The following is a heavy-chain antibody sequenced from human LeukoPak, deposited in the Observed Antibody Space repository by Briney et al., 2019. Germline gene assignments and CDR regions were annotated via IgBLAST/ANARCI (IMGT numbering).Heavy chain of an antibody. CDR2: IKSKTDGGTT. J-gene: IGHJ1*01. Sequence: GGSLRLSCAASGFTFSSYEMNWVRQAPGKGLEWVGRIKSKTDGGTTDYAAPVKGRFTISRDDSKNTLYLQMNSLKTEDTAVYYCTTKRGSYVWTEYFQHWGQGTLVTVSS. V-gene: IGHV3-15*01. CDR1: GFTFSSYE. D-gene: IGHD1-26*01. CDR3: TTKRGSYVWTEYFQH.